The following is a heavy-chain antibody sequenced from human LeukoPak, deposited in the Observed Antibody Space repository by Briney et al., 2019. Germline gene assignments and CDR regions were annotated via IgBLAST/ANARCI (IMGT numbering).Heavy chain of an antibody. CDR3: AREESSDYTSGWYWGYFDF. CDR1: GFAFDDFG. CDR2: ISYDGSNK. Sequence: GGSLRLSCAASGFAFDDFGMSWVRQAPGKGLEWVAVISYDGSNKYYADSVKGRITISRDNSKNTLFLQMLSLRAEDTAVYYCAREESSDYTSGWYWGYFDFWGQGTLVTVSS. V-gene: IGHV3-30*03. J-gene: IGHJ4*02. D-gene: IGHD6-19*01.